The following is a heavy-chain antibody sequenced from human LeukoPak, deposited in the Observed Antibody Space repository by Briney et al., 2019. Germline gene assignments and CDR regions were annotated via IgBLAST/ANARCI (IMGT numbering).Heavy chain of an antibody. V-gene: IGHV3-30*18. J-gene: IGHJ6*04. CDR1: GFTFSSYG. CDR2: ISYDGSNK. D-gene: IGHD3-10*01. CDR3: AKDRSGSGKAYYYYYYGMDV. Sequence: GGSLRLSCAASGFTFSSYGMHWVRQAPGKGLEWVAVISYDGSNKYYADSVKGRFTISRDNSKNTLYLQMNSLRAEDTAVYYCAKDRSGSGKAYYYYYYGMDVWGKGTTVTVSS.